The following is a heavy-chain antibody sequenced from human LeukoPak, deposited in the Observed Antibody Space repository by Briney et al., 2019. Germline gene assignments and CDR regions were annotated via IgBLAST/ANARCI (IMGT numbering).Heavy chain of an antibody. CDR2: IRSKAYGGTT. J-gene: IGHJ4*02. CDR1: GFTFSSYA. CDR3: TRDLYNYYGSGSYYNFGY. D-gene: IGHD3-10*01. V-gene: IGHV3-49*04. Sequence: GGSLRLSCAASGFTFSSYAMSWVRQAPGKGLEWVGFIRSKAYGGTTEYAASVKGRFTISRDDSKSIAYLQMNSLKTEDTAVYYCTRDLYNYYGSGSYYNFGYWGQGTLVTVSS.